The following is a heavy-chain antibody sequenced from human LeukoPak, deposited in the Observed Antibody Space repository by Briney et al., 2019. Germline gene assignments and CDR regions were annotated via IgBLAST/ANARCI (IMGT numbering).Heavy chain of an antibody. CDR3: ASGIVGATMSVFDI. CDR1: GGSISSSSYY. Sequence: SETLSLTCTVSGGSISSSSYYWGWIRQPPGKGLEWIGSIYYSGSTYYNPSLKSRVTISVDTSKNQFSLKLSSVTAADTAVYYCASGIVGATMSVFDIWGQGTMVTVSS. D-gene: IGHD1-26*01. CDR2: IYYSGST. J-gene: IGHJ3*02. V-gene: IGHV4-39*01.